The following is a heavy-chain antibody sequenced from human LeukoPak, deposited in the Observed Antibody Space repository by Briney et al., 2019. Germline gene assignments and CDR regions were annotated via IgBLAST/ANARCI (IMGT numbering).Heavy chain of an antibody. CDR1: GFTFSSYW. CDR3: ARAPGEGWFDP. CDR2: IKQDGSEK. J-gene: IGHJ5*02. D-gene: IGHD4-17*01. V-gene: IGHV3-7*01. Sequence: GGSLRLSCAASGFTFSSYWMSWVRQAPEKGLEWVASIKQDGSEKYYVDSVKGRFTISRDNAKNSLYLQMNSLRAEDTALYYCARAPGEGWFDPWGQGTLVTVSS.